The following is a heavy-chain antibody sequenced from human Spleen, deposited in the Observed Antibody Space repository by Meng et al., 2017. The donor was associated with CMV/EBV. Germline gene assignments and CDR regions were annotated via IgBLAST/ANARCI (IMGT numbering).Heavy chain of an antibody. D-gene: IGHD6-13*01. V-gene: IGHV3-9*01. Sequence: SLKISCAVSGFTFSIYAMHWVRQAPGKGLEWVSGISWNSGSIGYADSVKGRFTISRDNAKNSLYLQMNSLRNEDTALYYCAKAPGGITPVYGMDVWGQGTTVTVSS. CDR1: GFTFSIYA. CDR3: AKAPGGITPVYGMDV. CDR2: ISWNSGSI. J-gene: IGHJ6*02.